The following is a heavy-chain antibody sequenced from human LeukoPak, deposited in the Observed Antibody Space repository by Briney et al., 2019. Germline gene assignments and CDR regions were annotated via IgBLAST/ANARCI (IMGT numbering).Heavy chain of an antibody. CDR1: GGTFSSYA. D-gene: IGHD5-12*01. CDR2: IIPILGIA. Sequence: SVKVSCKASGGTFSSYAISWVRQAPGQGLEWMGRIIPILGIANYAQKFQGRVTITADKSTSTAYLELSSLRSEDTAVYYCARGVATIGGHYFDYWGQGTLVTVSS. CDR3: ARGVATIGGHYFDY. V-gene: IGHV1-69*04. J-gene: IGHJ4*02.